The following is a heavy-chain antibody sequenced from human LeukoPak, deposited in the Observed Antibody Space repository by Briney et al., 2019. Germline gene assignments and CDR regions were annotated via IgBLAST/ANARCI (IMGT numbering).Heavy chain of an antibody. CDR1: GGSFSGYY. V-gene: IGHV4-34*01. CDR2: INHSGST. J-gene: IGHJ6*02. Sequence: SETLSLTCAVYGGSFSGYYWSRIRQPPGKGLEWIGEINHSGSTNYNPSLKSRVTISVDTSKNQFSLKLSSVTAADTAVYYCARVTGYSSGWRLYYYGMDVWGQGTTVTVSS. D-gene: IGHD6-19*01. CDR3: ARVTGYSSGWRLYYYGMDV.